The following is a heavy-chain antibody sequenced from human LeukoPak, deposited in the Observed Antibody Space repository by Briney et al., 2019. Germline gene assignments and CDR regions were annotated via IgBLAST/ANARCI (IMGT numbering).Heavy chain of an antibody. J-gene: IGHJ4*02. CDR3: ARDGYGDLDY. Sequence: SSETLCLTCTVSGGSILSGGYYWIWIRQPPEKGLEWIGYIYHSGSTYYNPSLESRVTISIDRSKNQFSLRLNSVTAADTAMYYCARDGYGDLDYWGQGTLVTVSS. V-gene: IGHV4-30-2*01. CDR2: IYHSGST. CDR1: GGSILSGGYY. D-gene: IGHD4-17*01.